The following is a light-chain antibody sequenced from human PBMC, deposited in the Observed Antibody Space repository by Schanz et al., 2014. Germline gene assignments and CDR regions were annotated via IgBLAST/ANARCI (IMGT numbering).Light chain of an antibody. Sequence: QSALTQPPSASGAPGQLVTISCTGTSSDVGGHDYVSWYQHHPGKAPKVMIYQVTKRPSGVPDRFSGSKSGNTASLTVSGLQAEDEADYYCSSHASNNPRVVFGGGTKLTVL. J-gene: IGLJ2*01. V-gene: IGLV2-8*01. CDR2: QVT. CDR1: SSDVGGHDY. CDR3: SSHASNNPRVV.